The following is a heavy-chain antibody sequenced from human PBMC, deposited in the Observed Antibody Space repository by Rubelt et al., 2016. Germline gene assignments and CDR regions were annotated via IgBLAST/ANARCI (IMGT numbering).Heavy chain of an antibody. CDR1: GGSFSGYY. D-gene: IGHD1-14*01. J-gene: IGHJ3*02. V-gene: IGHV4-34*01. Sequence: QVQLQQWGAGLLKPSETLSLTCAVYGGSFSGYYWSWIRQPPGNGLEWIGELNHSGSTNYNPSLKSRVPISVDSSKNQFALKLSSVTAAGTAVYYCAGTSNPRSGTAYDAVDIWGQGTMVTVSS. CDR3: AGTSNPRSGTAYDAVDI. CDR2: LNHSGST.